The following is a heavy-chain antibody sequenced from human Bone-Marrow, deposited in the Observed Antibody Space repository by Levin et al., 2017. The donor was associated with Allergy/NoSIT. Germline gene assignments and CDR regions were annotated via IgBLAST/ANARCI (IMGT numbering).Heavy chain of an antibody. D-gene: IGHD6-25*01. V-gene: IGHV5-51*01. J-gene: IGHJ2*01. Sequence: RPGGSLRLSCQGSGYDFTKNWIGWVRQKSGKGLEWMGILFPGDSEVRYSPSFQGHVTMSADTSISTAYLQWNSLKDADTAMYFCARLSREYCSGTACLYWYFDLWGRGTLVSVSS. CDR2: LFPGDSEV. CDR3: ARLSREYCSGTACLYWYFDL. CDR1: GYDFTKNW.